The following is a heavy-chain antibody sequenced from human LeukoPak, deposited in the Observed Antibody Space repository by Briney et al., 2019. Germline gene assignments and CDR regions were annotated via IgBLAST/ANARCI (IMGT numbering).Heavy chain of an antibody. V-gene: IGHV3-20*01. CDR1: GFTFDDYG. CDR2: INWSGGST. J-gene: IGHJ4*02. D-gene: IGHD5-12*01. Sequence: RSGGSLRLSCAASGFTFDDYGMSWVRQAPGKGLEWVSGINWSGGSTGYADSVKGRFTISRDNAKNSLCLQMNSLRAEDTALYHCAAHSGYASSNFDHWGQGALVTVSS. CDR3: AAHSGYASSNFDH.